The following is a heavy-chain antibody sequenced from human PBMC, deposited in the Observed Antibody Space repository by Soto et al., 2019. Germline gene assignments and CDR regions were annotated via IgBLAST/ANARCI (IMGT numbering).Heavy chain of an antibody. CDR3: ARIPDIVATISFDY. CDR1: GFTFSSYS. Sequence: EVQLVESGGGLVQPGGSLRLSCAASGFTFSSYSMNWVRQAPGKGLEWVSYISSSSSTIYYADSVKGRFTISRDNAKNSLYLQMNSLRDEDTAVYYCARIPDIVATISFDYWGQGTLVTVSS. V-gene: IGHV3-48*02. CDR2: ISSSSSTI. J-gene: IGHJ4*02. D-gene: IGHD5-12*01.